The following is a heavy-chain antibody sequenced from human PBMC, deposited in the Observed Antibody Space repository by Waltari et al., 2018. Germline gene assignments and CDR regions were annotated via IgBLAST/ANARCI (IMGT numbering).Heavy chain of an antibody. CDR3: SRQVLGYCTSAACRRLES. CDR2: IYHAGGT. CDR1: GYSINSGYY. V-gene: IGHV4-38-2*01. D-gene: IGHD2-2*03. J-gene: IGHJ4*02. Sequence: QVQLQESGPGLVKPSETLSLTCDVSGYSINSGYYWGWIRQSPGKGLEWIATIYHAGGTFYHPSLKSRVTISMDTSKNQFSLKLNSVTAADTAVYFCSRQVLGYCTSAACRRLESWGQGTLVTVSS.